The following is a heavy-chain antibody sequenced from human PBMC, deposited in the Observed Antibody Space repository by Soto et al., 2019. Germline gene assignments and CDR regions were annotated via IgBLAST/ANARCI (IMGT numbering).Heavy chain of an antibody. CDR3: AKDIGIAVARSYFDY. CDR1: GFTFDDYT. CDR2: ISWDGGST. J-gene: IGHJ4*02. D-gene: IGHD6-19*01. V-gene: IGHV3-43*01. Sequence: GGSLRLSCAASGFTFDDYTMHWVRQAPGKGLEWVSLISWDGGSTYYADSVKGRFTISRDNSKSSLYLQMNSLRTEDTALYYCAKDIGIAVARSYFDYWGQGTLVTVSS.